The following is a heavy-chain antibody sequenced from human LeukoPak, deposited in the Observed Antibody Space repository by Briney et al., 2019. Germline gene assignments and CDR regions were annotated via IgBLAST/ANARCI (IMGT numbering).Heavy chain of an antibody. CDR2: IYPGDSDT. CDR3: ARHKGGDSSGYYYYGMDV. V-gene: IGHV5-51*01. J-gene: IGHJ6*02. Sequence: GESLKISCKGSGYSFTSYWIGWVRQMPGKGLEWMGIIYPGDSDTRYSPSFQGQVTISDDKSISTAYLQWSSMKASDTAMYYCARHKGGDSSGYYYYGMDVWGQGTTVAVSS. CDR1: GYSFTSYW. D-gene: IGHD3-22*01.